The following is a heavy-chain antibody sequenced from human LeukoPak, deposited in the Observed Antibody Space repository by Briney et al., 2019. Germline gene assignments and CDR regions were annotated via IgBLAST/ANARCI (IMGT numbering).Heavy chain of an antibody. CDR1: GYTFTSYD. D-gene: IGHD1-20*01. V-gene: IGHV1-8*03. CDR2: MNPNSGNT. CDR3: ARGRPRYNWNDFRAFDI. J-gene: IGHJ3*02. Sequence: GASVKVSCKASGYTFTSYDINWVRQATGQGLEWMGWMNPNSGNTGYAQKFQGGVTITRNTSISTAYMELSSLRSEDTAVYYCARGRPRYNWNDFRAFDIWGQGTMVTVSS.